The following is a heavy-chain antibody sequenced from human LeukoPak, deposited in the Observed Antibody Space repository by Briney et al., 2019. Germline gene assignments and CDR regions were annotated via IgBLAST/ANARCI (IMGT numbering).Heavy chain of an antibody. D-gene: IGHD1-14*01. CDR1: GFTFGGYG. CDR3: TRYNNDHFDY. J-gene: IGHJ4*02. CDR2: VAYDGSRA. V-gene: IGHV3-33*01. Sequence: GRSLRLSCAGSGFTFGGYGMHWFRQTPGKGLEWVAVVAYDGSRAFYADSVKGRFTISKDNSKNTMSVQMDDLRAEDTAVYYCTRYNNDHFDYWGQGTLVTVSS.